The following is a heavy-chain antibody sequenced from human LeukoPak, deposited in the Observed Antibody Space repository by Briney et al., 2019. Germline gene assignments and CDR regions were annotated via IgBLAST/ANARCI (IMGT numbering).Heavy chain of an antibody. CDR3: AKGKGDYGILFFDY. J-gene: IGHJ4*02. CDR1: GFTFSSYA. D-gene: IGHD4-17*01. V-gene: IGHV3-23*01. CDR2: ISGSGGST. Sequence: PRGSLRLSCAASGFTFSSYAMSWVRQAPGKGLEWVSAISGSGGSTYYADSVKGRFTISRDNSKNTLYLQMNSLRAEDTAVYYCAKGKGDYGILFFDYWGQGTLVTVSS.